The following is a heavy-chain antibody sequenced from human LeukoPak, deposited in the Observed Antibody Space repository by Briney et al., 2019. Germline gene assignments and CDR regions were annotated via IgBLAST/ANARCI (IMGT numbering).Heavy chain of an antibody. Sequence: GGSLRLSCAASGFTFSSYAMSWVRQAPGMGLVWVSAISGSGGSTYYADSVKGRFTISRDNSKNTLYLQMNSLRAEDTAVYYCAKPSSYGYYVRVPFDYWGQGTLVTVSS. CDR3: AKPSSYGYYVRVPFDY. CDR1: GFTFSSYA. J-gene: IGHJ4*02. V-gene: IGHV3-23*01. CDR2: ISGSGGST. D-gene: IGHD3-10*02.